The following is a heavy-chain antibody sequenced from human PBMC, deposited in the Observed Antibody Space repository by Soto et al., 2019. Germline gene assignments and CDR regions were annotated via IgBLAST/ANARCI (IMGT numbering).Heavy chain of an antibody. Sequence: SETLSLTCTVSGGSITSSSYYWGWIRQPPGKGLEWIGSIYYSGSTYYNPSLKSRVTISVDTSKNQFSLKLSSVTAADTAVYYCATQEVGGSYVYTFDPWGQGTLVTSP. CDR1: GGSITSSSYY. V-gene: IGHV4-39*01. J-gene: IGHJ5*02. CDR3: ATQEVGGSYVYTFDP. D-gene: IGHD1-26*01. CDR2: IYYSGST.